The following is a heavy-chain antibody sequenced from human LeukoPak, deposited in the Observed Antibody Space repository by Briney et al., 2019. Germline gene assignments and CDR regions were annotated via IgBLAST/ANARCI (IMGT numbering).Heavy chain of an antibody. CDR3: AKGVGLGGMDV. CDR2: ISYDGRNE. Sequence: GGSLRLSCAASGFIYNRYGMHWVRQAPGKGLEWVAVISYDGRNEYYTDSVKGRFTISRDNSKNTVYLQMSSLRTEDTAVYYCAKGVGLGGMDVWGQGTTVIVSS. V-gene: IGHV3-30*18. J-gene: IGHJ6*02. D-gene: IGHD1-26*01. CDR1: GFIYNRYG.